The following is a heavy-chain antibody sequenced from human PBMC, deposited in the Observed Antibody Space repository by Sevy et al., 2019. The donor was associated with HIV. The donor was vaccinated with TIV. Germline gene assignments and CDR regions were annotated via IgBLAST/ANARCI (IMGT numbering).Heavy chain of an antibody. CDR1: GYTFNNYY. V-gene: IGHV1-46*02. D-gene: IGHD6-19*01. J-gene: IGHJ4*02. Sequence: ASVKVSCKASGYTFNNYYIHWVRQAPGQGLEWMGVINPSGGSTSYPQKFQGRVTMTRDTSTSTVYMELSSLRYEDRAVYYCARGGSSDWTYFDYWSQGTLVTVSS. CDR3: ARGGSSDWTYFDY. CDR2: INPSGGST.